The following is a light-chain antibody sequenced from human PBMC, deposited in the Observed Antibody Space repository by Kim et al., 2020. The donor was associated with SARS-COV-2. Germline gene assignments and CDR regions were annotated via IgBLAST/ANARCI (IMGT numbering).Light chain of an antibody. CDR2: DIP. J-gene: IGLJ3*02. CDR1: SIDVGYYNY. V-gene: IGLV2-14*03. Sequence: GQSITVTCSGTSIDVGYYNYGSWYQQRPGRDHINMIYDIPLRPAGVCSRFSGSESGNAASLTISRLQAEDEADCYCSSYTTSSTWVFGGGTQLTVL. CDR3: SSYTTSSTWV.